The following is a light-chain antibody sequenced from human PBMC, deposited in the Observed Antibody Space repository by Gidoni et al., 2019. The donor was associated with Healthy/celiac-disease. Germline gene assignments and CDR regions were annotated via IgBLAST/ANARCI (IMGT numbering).Light chain of an antibody. CDR2: AAS. J-gene: IGKJ1*01. V-gene: IGKV1-39*01. Sequence: DIQMTQSPSSLSASVGDRVTITCRASQSVSNYLNWYQQKPGKAPKFLIYAASSLQSGVPSRFSGSGSGTDFTLTISSLQPEDFATYYCQQSYITPHTFXXXTKVEIK. CDR1: QSVSNY. CDR3: QQSYITPHT.